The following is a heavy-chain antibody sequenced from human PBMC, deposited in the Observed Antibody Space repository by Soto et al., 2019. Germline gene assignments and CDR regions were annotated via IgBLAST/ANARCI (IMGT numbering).Heavy chain of an antibody. CDR3: ARSVRRSGYQRPDD. J-gene: IGHJ4*02. V-gene: IGHV4-31*03. Sequence: PSETLSLTGTVSGGSISSGGYYWSWILQPPGKGLEWIGYIYYSGSTYYNPSLKSRVTISVDTSKNQFSLKLSSVTAADTAVYYCARSVRRSGYQRPDDWGQGTLVSV. D-gene: IGHD3-3*01. CDR1: GGSISSGGYY. CDR2: IYYSGST.